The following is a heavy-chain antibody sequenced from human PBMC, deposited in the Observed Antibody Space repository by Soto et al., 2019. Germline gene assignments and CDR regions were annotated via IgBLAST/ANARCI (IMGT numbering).Heavy chain of an antibody. J-gene: IGHJ5*02. CDR2: IYYSGST. V-gene: IGHV4-30-4*01. Sequence: SETLSLTCTLSGCSISSGYYYLSWIRQPPGEGLEWIGYIYYSGSTYYNPSLKSRVTISVDTSKNQFSLKLSSVTAADTAVYYCARDMITFGGVIVGNWFDPWGQGPLVTVSS. CDR1: GCSISSGYYY. CDR3: ARDMITFGGVIVGNWFDP. D-gene: IGHD3-16*02.